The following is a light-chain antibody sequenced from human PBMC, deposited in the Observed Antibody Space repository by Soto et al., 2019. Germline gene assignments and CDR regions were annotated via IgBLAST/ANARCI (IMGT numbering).Light chain of an antibody. CDR3: FSITTTSTHV. CDR2: EVN. CDR1: SSDIGAYDY. V-gene: IGLV2-14*01. J-gene: IGLJ1*01. Sequence: SAMTQPASLYGSPGQSITISCTGTSSDIGAYDYVSWFQQHPGKAPKLMISEVNNRPSGVSNRFSGSKSGTTAYLTISWLQVEDEAEYFFFSITTTSTHVFGTGPKVTVL.